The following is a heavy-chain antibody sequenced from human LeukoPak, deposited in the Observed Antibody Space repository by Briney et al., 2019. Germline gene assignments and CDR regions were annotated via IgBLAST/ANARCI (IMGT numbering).Heavy chain of an antibody. CDR3: ARRNWIFGI. V-gene: IGHV4-39*01. CDR1: GGTISSSSYY. J-gene: IGHJ3*02. CDR2: ISYSGST. Sequence: SETLSLTCTVSGGTISSSSYYWGWIRQPPGKGLEWIGSISYSGSTYYNPSRKSRVTISVDTSKNQFSLKLSSVTAADTAVYYCARRNWIFGIWGQAT. D-gene: IGHD3-3*01.